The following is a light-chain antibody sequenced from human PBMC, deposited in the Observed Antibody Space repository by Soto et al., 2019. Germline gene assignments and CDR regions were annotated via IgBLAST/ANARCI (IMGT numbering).Light chain of an antibody. CDR2: GAS. J-gene: IGKJ1*01. CDR1: QSITNK. V-gene: IGKV3-15*01. Sequence: IVMTQSPDTMSVSPGEIAIISCRSSQSITNKLAWYQHKPGQAPTLLVHGASTRFTGVSARFSGSGSGTEFTLTISSLRPEDFAVYYCRQYTDWPTFGQGTKLDLK. CDR3: RQYTDWPT.